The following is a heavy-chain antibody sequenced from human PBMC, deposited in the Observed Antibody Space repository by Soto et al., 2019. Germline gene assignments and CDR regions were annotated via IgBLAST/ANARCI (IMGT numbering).Heavy chain of an antibody. Sequence: EVQLVESGGGLVKPGGSLRLSCAASGFTFSSYSMNWVRQAPGKGLEWVSSISSSSSYIYYADSVKGRFTISRDNAKNSLYLQMNSLRAEDTAVYYCAREVGSSSAYFDYWGQGTLVTVSS. D-gene: IGHD6-6*01. J-gene: IGHJ4*02. V-gene: IGHV3-21*01. CDR2: ISSSSSYI. CDR3: AREVGSSSAYFDY. CDR1: GFTFSSYS.